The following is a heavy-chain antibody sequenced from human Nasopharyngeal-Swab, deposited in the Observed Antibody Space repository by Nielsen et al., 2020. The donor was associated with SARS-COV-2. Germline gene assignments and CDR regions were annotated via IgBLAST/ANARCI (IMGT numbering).Heavy chain of an antibody. CDR2: IYTSGST. CDR3: AGGELLNPYYYYYMDV. V-gene: IGHV4-4*08. CDR1: GGSISSYY. D-gene: IGHD1-26*01. Sequence: SETLSPTCPVSGGSISSYYWSWIRQLPGKGLEWIGRIYTSGSTNYNPPLKSRVTISVDTSKKQFSLKLRSVTAADTAVYYCAGGELLNPYYYYYMDVWGKGTTVTVSS. J-gene: IGHJ6*03.